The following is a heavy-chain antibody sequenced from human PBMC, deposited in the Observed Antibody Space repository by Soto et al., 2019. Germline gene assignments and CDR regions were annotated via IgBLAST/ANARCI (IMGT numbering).Heavy chain of an antibody. D-gene: IGHD3-22*01. CDR1: GFAFSSYA. J-gene: IGHJ5*02. Sequence: PGGSLRLSCAASGFAFSSYAMSWVRQAPGKGLEWVSAISGSGGSTYYADSVKGRFTISRDNSKNTLYLQMNSLRAEDTAVYYCAKDVIYDSSVYPWGQGTLVTVSS. V-gene: IGHV3-23*01. CDR3: AKDVIYDSSVYP. CDR2: ISGSGGST.